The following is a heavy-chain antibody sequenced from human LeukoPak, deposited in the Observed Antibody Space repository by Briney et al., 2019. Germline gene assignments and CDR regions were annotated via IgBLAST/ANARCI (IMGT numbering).Heavy chain of an antibody. J-gene: IGHJ3*02. CDR2: ISGSGGST. CDR3: ARDYYDSSGYYDDAFDI. CDR1: GFTFSSYG. Sequence: PGGSLRLSCAASGFTFSSYGMSWVRQAPGKGLEWVSAISGSGGSTYYADSVKGRFTISRDNSKNTLYLQMNSLRAEDTAVYYCARDYYDSSGYYDDAFDIWGQGTMVTVSS. V-gene: IGHV3-23*01. D-gene: IGHD3-22*01.